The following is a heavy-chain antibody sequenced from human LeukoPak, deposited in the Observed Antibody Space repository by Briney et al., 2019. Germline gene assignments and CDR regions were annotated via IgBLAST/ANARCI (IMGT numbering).Heavy chain of an antibody. Sequence: NPSETLSLTCTVSGGSISSYYWSWIRQPPGKGLEWIGYIYYSGSTNYNPSLKSRVTISVGTSKNQFSLKLSSVTAADTAVYYCARDGYNDAFDIWGQGTMVTVSS. D-gene: IGHD5-24*01. J-gene: IGHJ3*02. CDR1: GGSISSYY. CDR3: ARDGYNDAFDI. CDR2: IYYSGST. V-gene: IGHV4-59*01.